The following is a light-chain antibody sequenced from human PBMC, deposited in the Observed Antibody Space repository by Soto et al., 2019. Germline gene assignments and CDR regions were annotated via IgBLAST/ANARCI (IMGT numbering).Light chain of an antibody. CDR3: QQYGSSPLT. V-gene: IGKV3-20*01. CDR1: QSVSSSN. Sequence: EIVLTQSPATLSLSPGERATLSCRASQSVSSSNLAWYQQKPGQPPRLLIYGASSRATGVPDRFSGSGSGTDFTLTINRLEPEDFAVYFCQQYGSSPLTFGGGTKVEIK. CDR2: GAS. J-gene: IGKJ4*01.